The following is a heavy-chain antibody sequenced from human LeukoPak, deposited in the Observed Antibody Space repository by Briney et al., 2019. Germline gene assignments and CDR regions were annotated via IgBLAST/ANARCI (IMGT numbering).Heavy chain of an antibody. V-gene: IGHV3-30*03. CDR2: ISYDGSNK. J-gene: IGHJ4*02. CDR1: GFTFSSYG. Sequence: GGSLRLSCAASGFTFSSYGMHWVRQAPGKGLEWVAVISYDGSNKYYADSVKGRFTISRDNSKNTLYLQMNSLRAEDTAVYYCAREWGSGTFDYWGQGTLVTVSS. CDR3: AREWGSGTFDY. D-gene: IGHD3-10*01.